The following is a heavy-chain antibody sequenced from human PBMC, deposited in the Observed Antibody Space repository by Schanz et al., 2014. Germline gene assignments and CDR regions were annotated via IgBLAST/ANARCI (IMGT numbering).Heavy chain of an antibody. CDR3: GRDAGWAFGDYHGMDV. CDR1: GYSFTDYA. J-gene: IGHJ6*02. CDR2: ISGYNGDT. D-gene: IGHD3-10*01. V-gene: IGHV1-18*01. Sequence: QVQLVQSGVEVKRPGASVRVSCKASGYSFTDYAIHWVRQAPGQGLEWMGWISGYNGDTNYAPKFQDRVTMTTDTSTGITSLELRNLKSDDTAVYYCGRDAGWAFGDYHGMDVWGQGTSVTVPS.